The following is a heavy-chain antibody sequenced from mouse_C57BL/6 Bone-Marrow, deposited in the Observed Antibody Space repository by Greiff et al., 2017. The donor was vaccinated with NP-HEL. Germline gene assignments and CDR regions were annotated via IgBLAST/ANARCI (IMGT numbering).Heavy chain of an antibody. J-gene: IGHJ3*01. CDR2: IDPETGGT. Sequence: VQLQQSGAELVRPGASVTLSCKASGYTFTDYEMHWVKQTPVHGLEWIGAIDPETGGTAYNQKFKGKAILTADKSSSTAYMELRSLTSEDSAVHYCTTRRGFAYWGQGTLVTVSA. V-gene: IGHV1-15*01. CDR3: TTRRGFAY. D-gene: IGHD2-12*01. CDR1: GYTFTDYE.